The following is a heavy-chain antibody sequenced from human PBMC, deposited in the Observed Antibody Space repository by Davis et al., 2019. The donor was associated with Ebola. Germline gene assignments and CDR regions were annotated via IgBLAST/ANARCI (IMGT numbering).Heavy chain of an antibody. J-gene: IGHJ4*02. CDR2: IYYSGST. V-gene: IGHV4-61*01. CDR3: ARHVVLLWFGEFDY. D-gene: IGHD3-10*01. CDR1: GGSISSSSYY. Sequence: SETLSLTCTVSGGSISSSSYYWSWIRQPPGKGLAWIGYIYYSGSTNYNPSLKSRVTISVDTSKNQFSLKLSSVTAADTAVYYCARHVVLLWFGEFDYWGQGTLVTVSS.